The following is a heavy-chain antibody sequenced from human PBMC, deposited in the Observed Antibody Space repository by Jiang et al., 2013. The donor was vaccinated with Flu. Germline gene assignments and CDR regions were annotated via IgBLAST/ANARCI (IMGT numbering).Heavy chain of an antibody. CDR1: GGSISSYY. V-gene: IGHV4-59*01. J-gene: IGHJ5*02. D-gene: IGHD2-8*01. CDR3: ARDPSCTNGVCPPGWFDP. Sequence: PGLVKPSETLSLTCTVSGGSISSYYWSWIRQPPGKGLEWIGYIYYSGSTNYNPSLKSRVTISVDTSKNQFSLKLSSVTAADTAVYYCARDPSCTNGVCPPGWFDPWGQGTLVTVSS. CDR2: IYYSGST.